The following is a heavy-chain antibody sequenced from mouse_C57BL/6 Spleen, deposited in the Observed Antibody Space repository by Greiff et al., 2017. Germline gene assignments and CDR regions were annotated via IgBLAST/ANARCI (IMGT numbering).Heavy chain of an antibody. D-gene: IGHD2-3*01. CDR1: GYTFTDYN. J-gene: IGHJ3*01. CDR3: ARDYDGYYVRFAY. Sequence: VQLQQSGPELVKPGASVKIPCKASGYTFTDYNMDWVKQSHGKSLEWIGDINPNNGGTIYNQKFKGKATLTVDKSSSPAYMELRSLTSEDTAVYYCARDYDGYYVRFAYWGQGTLVTVSA. CDR2: INPNNGGT. V-gene: IGHV1-18*01.